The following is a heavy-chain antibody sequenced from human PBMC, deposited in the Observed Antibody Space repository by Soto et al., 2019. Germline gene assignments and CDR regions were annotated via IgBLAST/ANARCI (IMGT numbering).Heavy chain of an antibody. J-gene: IGHJ6*02. V-gene: IGHV3-23*01. CDR3: ATRRDASYYYYGMDV. D-gene: IGHD2-2*01. CDR2: ISGGGDNT. CDR1: GFTFSTYA. Sequence: SGGSLRLSCAASGFTFSTYAMTWVRQAPGKGLEWVSAISGGGDNTYYADSVKGRFTISRDNSKNTLFLQMNSLRAEDTAVYYCATRRDASYYYYGMDVWGQGTTVTVSS.